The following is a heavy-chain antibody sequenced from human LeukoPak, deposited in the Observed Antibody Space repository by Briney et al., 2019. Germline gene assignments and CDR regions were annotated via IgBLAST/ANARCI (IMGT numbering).Heavy chain of an antibody. J-gene: IGHJ4*02. CDR2: ISGSGGST. Sequence: GALRLSCAASGFTFSSYSMSWVRQAPGKGLEWVSAISGSGGSTYYADSVKGRFTISRDNSKNTLYLQMNSLRAEDTAVYYCAKDHGWLQSFSDYWGQGTLVTVSS. CDR3: AKDHGWLQSFSDY. D-gene: IGHD5-24*01. V-gene: IGHV3-23*01. CDR1: GFTFSSYS.